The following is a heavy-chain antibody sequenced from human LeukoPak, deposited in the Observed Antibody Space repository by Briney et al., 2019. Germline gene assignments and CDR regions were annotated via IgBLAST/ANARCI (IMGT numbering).Heavy chain of an antibody. V-gene: IGHV3-30*03. J-gene: IGHJ4*02. D-gene: IGHD5-18*01. CDR2: ISYDGSNK. CDR1: GFTFDDYA. Sequence: GGSLRLSCAASGFTFDDYAMHWVRQAPGKGLEWVAVISYDGSNKYYADSVKGRSTISRDNSKNTLYLQMNSLRAEDTAVYYCALGGDTAIALDYWGQGTLVTVSS. CDR3: ALGGDTAIALDY.